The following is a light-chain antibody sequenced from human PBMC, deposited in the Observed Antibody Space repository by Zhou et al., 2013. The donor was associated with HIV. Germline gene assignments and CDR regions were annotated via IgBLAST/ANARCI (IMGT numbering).Light chain of an antibody. CDR1: QSINTN. J-gene: IGKJ3*01. CDR2: GAS. V-gene: IGKV3-20*01. Sequence: EIVMTQSPATLSVSPGERATLSCRASQSINTNLAWYQQKPGQPPRLLIYGASSRATGIPDRFSGGGSGTDFTLTINRLEPEDFAVYYCQHYGTSPFTFGPGTKVDIK. CDR3: QHYGTSPFT.